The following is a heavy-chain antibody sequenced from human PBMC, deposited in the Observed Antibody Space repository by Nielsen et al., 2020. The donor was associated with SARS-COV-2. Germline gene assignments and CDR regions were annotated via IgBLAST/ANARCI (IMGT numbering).Heavy chain of an antibody. CDR3: ARDPGDIVVVPAGPYGMDV. J-gene: IGHJ6*02. D-gene: IGHD2-2*01. CDR2: IYYSGST. V-gene: IGHV4-30-4*01. CDR1: GGSISSGDYY. Sequence: LRLSCTVSGGSISSGDYYWSWIRQPPGKGLEWIGYIYYSGSTYYNPSPKSRVTISVDTSKNQFSLKLSSVTAADTALYYCARDPGDIVVVPAGPYGMDVWGQGTTVTVSS.